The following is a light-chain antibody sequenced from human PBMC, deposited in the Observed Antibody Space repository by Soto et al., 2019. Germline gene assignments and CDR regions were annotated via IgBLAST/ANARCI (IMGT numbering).Light chain of an antibody. CDR3: KQYNDNLT. J-gene: IGKJ1*01. Sequence: DIQMTQSPSTLSASVGDRVTITCRASQSVSRWLAWYTHKPVKAPNLLIYNASTLDSGVKSRFSGSGSGTEFTLAISSLQPDDSATYYCKQYNDNLTFGKGTKVDIK. CDR1: QSVSRW. V-gene: IGKV1-5*03. CDR2: NAS.